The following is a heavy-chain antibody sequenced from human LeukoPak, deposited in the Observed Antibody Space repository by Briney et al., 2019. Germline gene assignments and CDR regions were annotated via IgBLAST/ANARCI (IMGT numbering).Heavy chain of an antibody. D-gene: IGHD3-10*01. CDR2: IYPIDSDT. CDR3: ARHFGSGTYGPDY. Sequence: GESLKISCKGSGYSFTTYWIGWVRQMPGKGLEWMGIIYPIDSDTKYSPSFQGQVTISADKSISTAYLQWTSLKASDTAMYYCARHFGSGTYGPDYWGQGSLVTVSS. J-gene: IGHJ4*02. CDR1: GYSFTTYW. V-gene: IGHV5-51*01.